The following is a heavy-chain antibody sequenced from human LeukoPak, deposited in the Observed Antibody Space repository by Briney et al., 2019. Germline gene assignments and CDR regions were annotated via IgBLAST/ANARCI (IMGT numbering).Heavy chain of an antibody. Sequence: SETLSLTCTVSGGSISSYYWSRIRQPPGKGLEWIDYIYYSGNTNYNPSLKSRVTISVDTSKNQFSLKLSSVTAADTAMYYCARSRDGYLFDYWGQGTLVTVSS. J-gene: IGHJ4*02. CDR2: IYYSGNT. D-gene: IGHD5-24*01. CDR1: GGSISSYY. CDR3: ARSRDGYLFDY. V-gene: IGHV4-59*01.